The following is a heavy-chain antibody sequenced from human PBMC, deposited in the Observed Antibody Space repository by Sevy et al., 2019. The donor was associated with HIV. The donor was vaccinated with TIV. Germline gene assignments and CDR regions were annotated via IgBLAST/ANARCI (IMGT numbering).Heavy chain of an antibody. CDR1: GGSISAYY. J-gene: IGHJ5*02. Sequence: SETLSLTCTVSGGSISAYYWTWIRQPPGKRLEYIGYIYYTGTTNYNPSLKSRVTISVDTSKNQFSLKLSSVTAADTAIYYCARAPPVRSGDDSLNWFDPWDQGTLVTVSS. V-gene: IGHV4-59*01. CDR3: ARAPPVRSGDDSLNWFDP. D-gene: IGHD5-12*01. CDR2: IYYTGTT.